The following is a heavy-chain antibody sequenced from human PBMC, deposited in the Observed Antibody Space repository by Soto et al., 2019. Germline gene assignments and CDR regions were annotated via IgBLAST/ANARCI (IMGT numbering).Heavy chain of an antibody. V-gene: IGHV3-23*01. CDR1: GVTCSGDA. D-gene: IGHD6-19*01. J-gene: IGHJ4*02. Sequence: LSCASSGVTCSGDALSWVRQAPGKGLEWISSMSDSCGSTYYSDTLQGRFTISRDNSKNTLYLKMNSLRAEDTAVYYCAKSDSSGCYPDYWGQGTLVTISS. CDR3: AKSDSSGCYPDY. CDR2: MSDSCGST.